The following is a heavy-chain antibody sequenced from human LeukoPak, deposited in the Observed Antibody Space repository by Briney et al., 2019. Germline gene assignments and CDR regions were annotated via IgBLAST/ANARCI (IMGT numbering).Heavy chain of an antibody. D-gene: IGHD4-17*01. V-gene: IGHV1-18*01. CDR2: ISAYNGNT. CDR3: ARVGSPTVTTHFDY. CDR1: GYTFTSYG. J-gene: IGHJ4*02. Sequence: ASVKVSCKASGYTFTSYGISWVRQAPGQGLEWMGWISAYNGNTNYAQKFQGRVTMTRDTSTSTVYMELSSLRSEDTAVYYCARVGSPTVTTHFDYWGQGTLVTVSS.